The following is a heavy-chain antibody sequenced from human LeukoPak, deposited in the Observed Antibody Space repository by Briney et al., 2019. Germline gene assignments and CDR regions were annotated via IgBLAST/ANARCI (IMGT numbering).Heavy chain of an antibody. CDR3: AKPTPLAYCGGDCYPHDAFDI. V-gene: IGHV3-30*18. CDR1: GFTFSSYG. Sequence: GGSLRLSCAASGFTFSSYGMHWVRQAPGKGLEWVAVISYDGSNKYYADSVKGRFTISRDNSKNTLYLQMNSLRAEDTAVYYCAKPTPLAYCGGDCYPHDAFDIWGQGTMVTVSS. D-gene: IGHD2-21*02. J-gene: IGHJ3*02. CDR2: ISYDGSNK.